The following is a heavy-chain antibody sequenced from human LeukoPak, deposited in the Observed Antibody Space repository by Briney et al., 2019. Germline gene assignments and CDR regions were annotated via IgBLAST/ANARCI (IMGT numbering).Heavy chain of an antibody. V-gene: IGHV3-43*02. Sequence: GGSLRLSCAASGFPFHDYAMHWVRQAPGKVLEWVSLITGDGDSTYYADSVKGRFTISRDNSKNSLYLQMNSLRIEDTAFYYCASWSCTSSTCRHRRLETYFSHGLDVWGQGTTVTVSS. D-gene: IGHD2-8*01. CDR3: ASWSCTSSTCRHRRLETYFSHGLDV. CDR1: GFPFHDYA. J-gene: IGHJ6*02. CDR2: ITGDGDST.